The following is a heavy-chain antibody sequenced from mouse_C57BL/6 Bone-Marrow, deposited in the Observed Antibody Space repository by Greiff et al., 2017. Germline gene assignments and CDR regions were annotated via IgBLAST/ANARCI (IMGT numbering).Heavy chain of an antibody. J-gene: IGHJ4*01. CDR3: ARGIYDGYYGDYAMDY. CDR1: GYTFTSYW. D-gene: IGHD2-3*01. CDR2: IDPNSGGT. Sequence: QVQLKESGAELVKPGASVKLSCKASGYTFTSYWMHWVKQRPGRGLEWIGRIDPNSGGTKYNEKFKSKATLTVDKPSSTAYMQLSSLTSEDSAVYYCARGIYDGYYGDYAMDYWGQGTSVTVSS. V-gene: IGHV1-72*01.